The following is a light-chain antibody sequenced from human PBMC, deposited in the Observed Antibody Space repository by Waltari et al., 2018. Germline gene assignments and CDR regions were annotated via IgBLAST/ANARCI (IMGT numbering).Light chain of an antibody. V-gene: IGKV1-33*01. Sequence: DIHMPQFSSSLSASVGARVTITCQATQDIRNHLNWYQQKPGKAPKLLVYDASRLQSGVPSSFGGSRSGTYFTFTISSLQAEDAATYYCQQYDKLPLTFGGGTKVDI. CDR1: QDIRNH. CDR2: DAS. J-gene: IGKJ4*01. CDR3: QQYDKLPLT.